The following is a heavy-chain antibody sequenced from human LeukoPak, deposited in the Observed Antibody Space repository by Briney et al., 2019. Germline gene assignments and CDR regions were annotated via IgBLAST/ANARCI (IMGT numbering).Heavy chain of an antibody. J-gene: IGHJ4*02. Sequence: PGGSLRLSCAASGFTFSSYGMHWVRQAPGKGLEWVAVIWYDGSNKYHADSVKGRFTISRDNSKNTLYLQMNSLRAEDTAVYYCARVEYSSGWPLDYWGQGTLVTVSS. CDR1: GFTFSSYG. CDR2: IWYDGSNK. CDR3: ARVEYSSGWPLDY. D-gene: IGHD6-19*01. V-gene: IGHV3-33*01.